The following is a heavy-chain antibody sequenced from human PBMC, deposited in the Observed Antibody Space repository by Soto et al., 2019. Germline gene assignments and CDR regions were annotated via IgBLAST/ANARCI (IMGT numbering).Heavy chain of an antibody. D-gene: IGHD3-3*01. CDR3: AKDSGYDFWSGYPHPGWFDY. Sequence: GGSLRLSCAASGFTFSSYAMSWVRQAPGKGLEWVSAISGSGGSTYYADSVKGRFTISRDNSKNTLYLQMNSLRAEDTAVYYCAKDSGYDFWSGYPHPGWFDYWGQGTLVTVSS. CDR1: GFTFSSYA. J-gene: IGHJ4*02. V-gene: IGHV3-23*01. CDR2: ISGSGGST.